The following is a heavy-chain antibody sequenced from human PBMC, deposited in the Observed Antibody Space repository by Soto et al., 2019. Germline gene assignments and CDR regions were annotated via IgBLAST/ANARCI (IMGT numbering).Heavy chain of an antibody. CDR2: LDYEEGER. CDR1: GHTLIVLH. CDR3: AAGVTTFDY. D-gene: IGHD4-17*01. J-gene: IGHJ4*02. V-gene: IGHV1-24*01. Sequence: ASVNVSGKVSGHTLIVLHMHWVRQAPGKGLEWMGSLDYEEGERNFAHRFQGRVTVTEDTSTDTAYMDLSSLKSEDTAVYYCAAGVTTFDYWGQGTLVTVSS.